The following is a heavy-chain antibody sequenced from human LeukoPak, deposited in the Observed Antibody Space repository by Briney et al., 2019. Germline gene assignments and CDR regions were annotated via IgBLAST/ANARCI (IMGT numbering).Heavy chain of an antibody. CDR2: INPNSGGT. CDR1: GYTFTGYY. V-gene: IGHV1-2*02. J-gene: IGHJ4*02. D-gene: IGHD3-3*01. Sequence: ASVKVSCKASGYTFTGYYMHWVRQAPGQGLEWMGWINPNSGGTNYAQKFQGRVTMTRDTSISTAYMELSRLRSDDTAVYYCARQYYHFWSGYYNPSLRYWGQGTLVTVSS. CDR3: ARQYYHFWSGYYNPSLRY.